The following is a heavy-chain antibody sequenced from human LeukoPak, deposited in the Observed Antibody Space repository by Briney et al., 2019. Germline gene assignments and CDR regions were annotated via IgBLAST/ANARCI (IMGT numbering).Heavy chain of an antibody. CDR1: GGTFSSHA. V-gene: IGHV1-69*05. Sequence: SVKVSCKASGGTFSSHAISWVRQAPGQGLEWMGGIIPIFGTANYAQKFQGRVTITTDESTSTAYMELSSLRSEDTAVYYCARDTKARTAAFDIWGQGTMVTVSS. CDR3: ARDTKARTAAFDI. CDR2: IIPIFGTA. J-gene: IGHJ3*02. D-gene: IGHD6-6*01.